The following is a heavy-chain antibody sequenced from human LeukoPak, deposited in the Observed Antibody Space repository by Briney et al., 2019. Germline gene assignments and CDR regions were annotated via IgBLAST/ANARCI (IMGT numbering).Heavy chain of an antibody. CDR2: ISSDSSYK. CDR3: ARESGTYIDL. J-gene: IGHJ2*01. CDR1: GFTFISYS. V-gene: IGHV3-21*01. Sequence: GGSLRLSCAASGFTFISYSMNWVRQAPGKGLEWVSSISSDSSYKYSADSLKGRFTISRDNARSSLYLQMNNLGAEDTAVCYCARESGTYIDLWGRGTVVTLSS.